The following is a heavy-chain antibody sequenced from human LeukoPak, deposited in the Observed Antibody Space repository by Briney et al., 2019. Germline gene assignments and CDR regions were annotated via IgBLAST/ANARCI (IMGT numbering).Heavy chain of an antibody. J-gene: IGHJ4*02. Sequence: PGGSLRLSCEASGFTFRSYWMSWVRQAPGKGLEWVSAISGSGGSTYYADSVEGRFTISRDNSKNTLYLQMNSLRAEDTAVYYCARLPETTTDYWGQGTLVTVSS. CDR3: ARLPETTTDY. CDR1: GFTFRSYW. CDR2: ISGSGGST. D-gene: IGHD4-17*01. V-gene: IGHV3-23*01.